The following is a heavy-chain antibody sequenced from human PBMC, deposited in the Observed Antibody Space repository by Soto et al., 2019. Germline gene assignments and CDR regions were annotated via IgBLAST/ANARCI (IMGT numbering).Heavy chain of an antibody. CDR3: AREGVAVAGTPHGTNWFDP. D-gene: IGHD6-19*01. CDR2: TYYRSKWYN. Sequence: PSQTLSLTCAISGDSVSSNSAAWNWIRQSPSRGLEWLGRTYYRSKWYNDYAVSVKSRITINPDTSKNQFSLQLNSVTPEDTAVYYCAREGVAVAGTPHGTNWFDPWGQGTLVTVSS. V-gene: IGHV6-1*01. J-gene: IGHJ5*02. CDR1: GDSVSSNSAA.